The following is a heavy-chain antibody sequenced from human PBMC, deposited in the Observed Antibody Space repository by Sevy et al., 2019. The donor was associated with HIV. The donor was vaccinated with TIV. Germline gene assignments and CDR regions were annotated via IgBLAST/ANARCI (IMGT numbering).Heavy chain of an antibody. CDR1: GFIFSNNA. D-gene: IGHD3-16*01. CDR3: LKGVHYMIPNDGFDI. Sequence: GGSLRLSCEASGFIFSNNAMSWVRQAPGKGLEWVSGISDSGVNTFYAHSAKGRFTISRDNSKNTVDLQMNSLRAEDTALYYCLKGVHYMIPNDGFDIWGQGTMVTVSS. J-gene: IGHJ3*02. V-gene: IGHV3-23*01. CDR2: ISDSGVNT.